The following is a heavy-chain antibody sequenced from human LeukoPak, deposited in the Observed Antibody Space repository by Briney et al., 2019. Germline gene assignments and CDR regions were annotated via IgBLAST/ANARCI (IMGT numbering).Heavy chain of an antibody. CDR3: ARNFDGSSWYYWFDP. CDR2: INPNSGGT. CDR1: GYTFTGYY. J-gene: IGHJ5*02. V-gene: IGHV1-2*02. Sequence: ASVKVSCKASGYTFTGYYMHWVRQAPGQGLEWMGWINPNSGGTNYAQNFQGRVTMTRDTSISTAYMELRSLSSDDTAVYYCARNFDGSSWYYWFDPWGQGTLVTVSS. D-gene: IGHD6-13*01.